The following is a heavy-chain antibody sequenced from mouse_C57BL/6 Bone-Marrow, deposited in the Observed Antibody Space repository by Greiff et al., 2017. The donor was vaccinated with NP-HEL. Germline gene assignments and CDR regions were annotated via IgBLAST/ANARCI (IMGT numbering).Heavy chain of an antibody. J-gene: IGHJ2*01. D-gene: IGHD1-1*01. Sequence: EVKLMESGGDLVKPGGSLKLSCAASGFTFSSYGMSWVRQTPDKRLEWVATISSGGSYTYYPDSVKGRFTISRDNAKNTLYLQMSSLKSEDTAMYYCARHGTTLVATYLDYWGQGTTLTVSS. CDR2: ISSGGSYT. CDR3: ARHGTTLVATYLDY. CDR1: GFTFSSYG. V-gene: IGHV5-6*01.